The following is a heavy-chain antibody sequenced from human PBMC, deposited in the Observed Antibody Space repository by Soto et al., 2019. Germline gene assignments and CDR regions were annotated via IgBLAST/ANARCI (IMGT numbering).Heavy chain of an antibody. Sequence: GSLRLSCAASGFTFSSYSMNWVRQAPGKGLEWVSSISSSSSYIYYADSVKGRFTISRDNAKNSLYLQMNSLRAEDTAVYYCARPVAGTGNWFDPWGQGTLVTVSS. J-gene: IGHJ5*02. D-gene: IGHD6-19*01. V-gene: IGHV3-21*01. CDR3: ARPVAGTGNWFDP. CDR2: ISSSSSYI. CDR1: GFTFSSYS.